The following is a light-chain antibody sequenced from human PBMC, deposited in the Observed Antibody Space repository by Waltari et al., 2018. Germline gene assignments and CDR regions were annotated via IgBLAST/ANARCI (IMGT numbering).Light chain of an antibody. J-gene: IGLJ3*02. CDR3: CSFTSSSTWV. CDR2: DVS. Sequence: QSALTQPASVSGSPGQSITISCTGTATDIGGYNYVSWYQQHPGKAPTLVIFDVSSRPSGISYRFSASKFGNTASLTISGLQPDDEADYYCCSFTSSSTWVFGGGTKLTVL. CDR1: ATDIGGYNY. V-gene: IGLV2-14*03.